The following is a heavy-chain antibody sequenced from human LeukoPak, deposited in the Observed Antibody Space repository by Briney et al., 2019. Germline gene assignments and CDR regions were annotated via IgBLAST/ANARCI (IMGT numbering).Heavy chain of an antibody. CDR3: ARVARYSSSWYFPDY. J-gene: IGHJ4*02. D-gene: IGHD6-13*01. CDR1: GGSISSSSYY. Sequence: SETLSLTCTVSGGSISSSSYYWGWIRQPPGKGLEWIGSIYYSGSTYYNPSLKSRVTISVDTSKNQFSLKLSSVTAADTAVYYCARVARYSSSWYFPDYWGQGTLVTVSS. CDR2: IYYSGST. V-gene: IGHV4-39*07.